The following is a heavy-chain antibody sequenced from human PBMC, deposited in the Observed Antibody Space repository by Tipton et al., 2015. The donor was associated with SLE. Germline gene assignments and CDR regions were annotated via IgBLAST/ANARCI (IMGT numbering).Heavy chain of an antibody. V-gene: IGHV4-30-4*01. CDR1: GGSISSGDYY. Sequence: TLSLTCTVSGGSISSGDYYWSWIRQPPGKGLEWIGYIYYSGSTYYNPSLKSRVTISVDTSKNQFSLKLSSVTAADTAVYYCARGGVYGSGSPSDYWGQGTLVTVSS. J-gene: IGHJ4*02. CDR3: ARGGVYGSGSPSDY. CDR2: IYYSGST. D-gene: IGHD3-10*01.